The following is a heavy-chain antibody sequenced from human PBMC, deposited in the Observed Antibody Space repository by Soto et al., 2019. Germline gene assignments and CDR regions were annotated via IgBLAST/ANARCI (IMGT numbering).Heavy chain of an antibody. Sequence: GGSLEPSWPASGFTFSSYARTWVRQAPGKGLEGVAFITSSGRNKYYADSVKGRFSISRDNSKNTLYLQMNSLRAEDRVVYYCANDPGSYGAGSYYKGNAFDIWGQGTMVTVSS. CDR3: ANDPGSYGAGSYYKGNAFDI. V-gene: IGHV3-30*02. D-gene: IGHD3-10*01. J-gene: IGHJ3*02. CDR1: GFTFSSYA. CDR2: ITSSGRNK.